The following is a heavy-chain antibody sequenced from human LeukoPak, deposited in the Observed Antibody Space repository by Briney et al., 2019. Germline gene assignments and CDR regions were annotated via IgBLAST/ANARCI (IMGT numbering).Heavy chain of an antibody. CDR2: IYYSGST. CDR3: ARGVVPAAMTGVDFDY. CDR1: GGSISSYY. Sequence: PSETLSLTCTVSGGSISSYYWSWIRQPPGKGLEWIGYIYYSGSTNYTPSLKSRVTISVDTSKNQFSLKLSSVTAADTAVYYCARGVVPAAMTGVDFDYWGQGTLVTVSS. J-gene: IGHJ4*02. D-gene: IGHD2-2*01. V-gene: IGHV4-59*01.